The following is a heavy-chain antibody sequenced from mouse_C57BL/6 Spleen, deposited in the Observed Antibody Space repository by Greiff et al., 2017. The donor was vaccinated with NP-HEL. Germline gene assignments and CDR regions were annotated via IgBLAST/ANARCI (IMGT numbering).Heavy chain of an antibody. CDR3: ARDYDYGGYWYFDV. D-gene: IGHD2-4*01. CDR2: INPNNGGT. CDR1: GYTFTDYN. Sequence: EVQLQQSGPELVKPGASVTMSCKASGYTFTDYNMHWVKQSHGKSLEWIGYINPNNGGTSYNPKFKGKATLTVNKSSSTAYMELRSLTSEDSAVYYCARDYDYGGYWYFDVWGTGTTVTVSS. V-gene: IGHV1-22*01. J-gene: IGHJ1*03.